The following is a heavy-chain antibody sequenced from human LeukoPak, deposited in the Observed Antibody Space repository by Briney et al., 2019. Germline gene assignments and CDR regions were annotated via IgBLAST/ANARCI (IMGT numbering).Heavy chain of an antibody. CDR2: IYSGGST. CDR3: ARAWRYYDFWSGCCYFDY. V-gene: IGHV3-66*01. J-gene: IGHJ4*02. D-gene: IGHD3-3*01. Sequence: GGSLRLSCAASGFTVGSNYMSWVRRAPGKGLEWVSVIYSGGSTYYADSVKGRFTISRDNSKNTLYLQMNSLRAEDTAVYYCARAWRYYDFWSGCCYFDYWGQGTLVTVSS. CDR1: GFTVGSNY.